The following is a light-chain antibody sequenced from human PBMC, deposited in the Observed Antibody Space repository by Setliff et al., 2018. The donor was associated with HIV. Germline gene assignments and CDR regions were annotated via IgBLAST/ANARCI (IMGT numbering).Light chain of an antibody. Sequence: DIVMTQSPDSLAVSLGERATINCESSQSVLYSSNNKNYLAWYQQKPGQPPKLLIYWASTRESGVPDRFSGSGSGTDFTLTISSLQAEDVAVYYCQQYYSTLLTFGGGIKVDIK. V-gene: IGKV4-1*01. CDR2: WAS. CDR3: QQYYSTLLT. CDR1: QSVLYSSNNKNY. J-gene: IGKJ4*01.